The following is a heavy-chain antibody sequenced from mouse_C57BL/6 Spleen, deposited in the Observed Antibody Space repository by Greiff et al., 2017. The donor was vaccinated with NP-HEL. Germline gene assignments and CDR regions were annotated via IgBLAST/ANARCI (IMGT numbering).Heavy chain of an antibody. D-gene: IGHD3-3*01. CDR2: IWSDGST. CDR1: GFSLTSYG. CDR3: ARHGGRNYAMDY. Sequence: QVQLKESGPGLVAPSQSLSITCTVSGFSLTSYGVHWVRQPPGKGLEWLVVIWSDGSTTYNSALKSRLRISKDNSKSQVFLKMNSLQTDDTAMYYCARHGGRNYAMDYWGQGTSVTVSS. J-gene: IGHJ4*01. V-gene: IGHV2-6-1*01.